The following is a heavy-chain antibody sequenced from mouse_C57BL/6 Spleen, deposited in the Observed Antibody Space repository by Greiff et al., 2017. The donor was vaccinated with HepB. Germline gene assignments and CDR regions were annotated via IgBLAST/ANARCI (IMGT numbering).Heavy chain of an antibody. CDR2: INPSSGYT. J-gene: IGHJ2*01. D-gene: IGHD1-1*01. CDR3: ASLFTTVVARNYFDY. V-gene: IGHV1-7*01. Sequence: QVQLQQSGAELAKPGASVKLSCKASGYTFTSYWMHWVKQRPGQGLEWIGYINPSSGYTKYNQKFKDKATLTADKSSSTAYMQLSSLTYEDSAVYYCASLFTTVVARNYFDYWGQGTTLTVSS. CDR1: GYTFTSYW.